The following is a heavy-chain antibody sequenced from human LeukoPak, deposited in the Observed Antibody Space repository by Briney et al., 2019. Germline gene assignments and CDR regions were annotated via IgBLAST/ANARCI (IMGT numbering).Heavy chain of an antibody. Sequence: PGGSLRLSCAASGFTFSSYAMHWVRQPPGKGLMWVSRINIDGDNIQYADSVKGRFIISRDNAKNTLYLQMNSLRAEDTAVYYCARVIVGATGSDYWGQGTLVTVSS. CDR3: ARVIVGATGSDY. V-gene: IGHV3-74*03. D-gene: IGHD1-26*01. CDR2: INIDGDNI. J-gene: IGHJ4*02. CDR1: GFTFSSYA.